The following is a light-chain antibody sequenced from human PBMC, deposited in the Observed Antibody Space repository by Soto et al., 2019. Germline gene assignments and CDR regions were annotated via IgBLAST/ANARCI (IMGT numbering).Light chain of an antibody. J-gene: IGKJ4*01. CDR3: QQRSNWPT. V-gene: IGKV3-11*01. Sequence: EIVLTQSPATLSLSPGEGATLSCRASQSVSSYLAWYQQKPGQAPRLLIYDASNRATGIPARFSGSGSGTDFTLTISSLEPEDFAVYDCQQRSNWPTFGGGTKVEIK. CDR1: QSVSSY. CDR2: DAS.